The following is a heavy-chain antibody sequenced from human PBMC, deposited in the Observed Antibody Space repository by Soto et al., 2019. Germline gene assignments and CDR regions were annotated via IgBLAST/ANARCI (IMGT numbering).Heavy chain of an antibody. CDR2: ITSGSPYI. CDR1: GFTFSYYG. V-gene: IGHV3-21*06. Sequence: EVQLVESGGGLVKPGGSLRLSCAASGFTFSYYGMNWVRQAPGKGLEWVSSITSGSPYIYYADSVKGRFTISRDSAQNPLYWEMNSLGAEDTAGYYCAGGGGTALTTRENWFDPWGQGTLVTVSS. D-gene: IGHD4-17*01. CDR3: AGGGGTALTTRENWFDP. J-gene: IGHJ5*02.